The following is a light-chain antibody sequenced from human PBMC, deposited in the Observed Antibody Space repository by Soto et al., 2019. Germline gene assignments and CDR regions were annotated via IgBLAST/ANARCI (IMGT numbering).Light chain of an antibody. CDR3: QQSNNWPWT. J-gene: IGKJ1*01. CDR1: QSVSSK. V-gene: IGKV3-15*01. CDR2: DAS. Sequence: EIVLTQSPATLSLSPGERATLSCRASQSVSSKLAWYQQKPGQAPRLLIYDASTRATGIPARFSGSGSGTEFTLTISSLQSEDFAVYYCQQSNNWPWTFGQGTKVDIK.